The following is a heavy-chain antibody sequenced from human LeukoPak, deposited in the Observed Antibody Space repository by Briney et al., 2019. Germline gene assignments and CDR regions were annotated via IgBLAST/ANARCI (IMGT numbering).Heavy chain of an antibody. V-gene: IGHV3-23*01. CDR1: EFTFSSYA. J-gene: IGHJ4*02. CDR2: ISGSGGST. CDR3: AKDHRRMGYFDY. D-gene: IGHD2-8*01. Sequence: TGGSLRLSCAASEFTFSSYAMSWVRQAPGKGLEWVSAISGSGGSTYYADSVKGRFTISRDNTKNTLYLQMNSLRAEDTAVYYCAKDHRRMGYFDYWGQGTLVTVSS.